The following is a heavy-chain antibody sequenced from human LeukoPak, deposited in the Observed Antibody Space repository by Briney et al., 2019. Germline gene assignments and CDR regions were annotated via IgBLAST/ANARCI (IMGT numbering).Heavy chain of an antibody. CDR1: GFTFRNYA. Sequence: PGGSLRLSCAASGFTFRNYAMSWVRQAPGKGLEWVSAILGSGASTYYADSVKGRFTISRDNSKNTLYLQMNSLRAENTVVYYSGRDSPFVVVPAATQSEYGGNVVGWSDPGGQGTLATASS. CDR3: GRDSPFVVVPAATQSEYGGNVVGWSDP. V-gene: IGHV3-23*01. J-gene: IGHJ5*02. CDR2: ILGSGAST. D-gene: IGHD2-2*01.